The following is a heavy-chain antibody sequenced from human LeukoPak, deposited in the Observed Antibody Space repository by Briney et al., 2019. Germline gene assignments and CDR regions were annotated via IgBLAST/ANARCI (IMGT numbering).Heavy chain of an antibody. Sequence: SETLSLTCTVSGGSISSYYWSWIRQPPGKGLEWIGYIYYSGSTNYNPSLKSRVTISVDTSKNQFSLKLSSVTAADTAVYYCARVGDSSGYYYLGTTTTQNFDYWGQGTLVTVSS. CDR2: IYYSGST. D-gene: IGHD3-22*01. CDR3: ARVGDSSGYYYLGTTTTQNFDY. CDR1: GGSISSYY. J-gene: IGHJ4*02. V-gene: IGHV4-59*12.